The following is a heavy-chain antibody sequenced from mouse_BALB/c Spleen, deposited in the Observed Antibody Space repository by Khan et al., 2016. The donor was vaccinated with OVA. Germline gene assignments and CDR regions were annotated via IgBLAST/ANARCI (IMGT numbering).Heavy chain of an antibody. CDR3: ARLAYYYGREGFAY. J-gene: IGHJ3*01. CDR2: IISGGSYT. V-gene: IGHV5-6*01. D-gene: IGHD1-1*01. Sequence: EVQLVESGGDLLKPAGSLKLSCAVSGFTFSTYGMSWVRQTPDKRLEGVVTIISGGSYTYYPDSVKGRFTISRDTAKNSLYLQMSSLKSEDTAMYCCARLAYYYGREGFAYWGQGTLVTVSA. CDR1: GFTFSTYG.